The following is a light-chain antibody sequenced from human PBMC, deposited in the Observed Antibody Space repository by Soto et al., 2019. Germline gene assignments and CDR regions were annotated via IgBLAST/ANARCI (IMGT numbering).Light chain of an antibody. CDR2: GAS. V-gene: IGKV3-15*01. J-gene: IGKJ4*01. CDR1: QSVSSN. CDR3: QQYGSSPLT. Sequence: EIVMTQSPATLSVSPGERATVSCRASQSVSSNLAWYQQKPGQAPRLLIYGASTRATGIPARFSGSGSGTEFTLTISRLEPADFAVYYCQQYGSSPLTFGGGTKVDIK.